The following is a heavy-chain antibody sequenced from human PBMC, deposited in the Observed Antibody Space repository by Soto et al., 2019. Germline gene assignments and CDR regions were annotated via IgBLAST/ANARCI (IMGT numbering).Heavy chain of an antibody. CDR2: VIPIFGTP. CDR1: GGTFSTYA. J-gene: IGHJ6*02. V-gene: IGHV1-69*01. Sequence: QVQLVQSGAEVKKPGSSVKVSCKAPGGTFSTYAINWVRQAPGQGLEWMGGVIPIFGTPKYAQKFQGRVTITADESTSAGYMELRSLRPEDTAVYYCARSQGGSSSLDIYYYYYYGMDGWGQGTTVTVSS. CDR3: ARSQGGSSSLDIYYYYYYGMDG. D-gene: IGHD2-15*01.